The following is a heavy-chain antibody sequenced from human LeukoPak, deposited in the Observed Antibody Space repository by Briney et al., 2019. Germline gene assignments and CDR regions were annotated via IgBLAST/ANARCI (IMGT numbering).Heavy chain of an antibody. Sequence: SETLSLTCTVSGGSISSYYWSWIRQPAGKGLEWIGRIYTSGNTNYNPSLKSRVTMSVDTSKNQFSLKLSSVTAADTAVYYCARDGAMVRGVTITYYFDYWGQGTLVTVSS. CDR3: ARDGAMVRGVTITYYFDY. V-gene: IGHV4-4*07. D-gene: IGHD3-10*01. J-gene: IGHJ4*02. CDR2: IYTSGNT. CDR1: GGSISSYY.